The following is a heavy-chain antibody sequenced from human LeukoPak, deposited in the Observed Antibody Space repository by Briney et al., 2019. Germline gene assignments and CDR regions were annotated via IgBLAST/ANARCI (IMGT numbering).Heavy chain of an antibody. V-gene: IGHV4-34*01. J-gene: IGHJ6*03. CDR2: INHSGST. Sequence: SXTLSLTCAVYGRSFSGYYWSWIRQPPGVGLEWIGEINHSGSTNYNPSLRSRVTISVDTSNNQFSLKLSSVTAADTAVYYCARRVTTLYYMDVWGKGTTVTVSS. CDR1: GRSFSGYY. D-gene: IGHD1-14*01. CDR3: ARRVTTLYYMDV.